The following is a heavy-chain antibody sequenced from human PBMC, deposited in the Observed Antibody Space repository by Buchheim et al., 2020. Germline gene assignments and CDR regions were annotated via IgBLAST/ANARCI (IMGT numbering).Heavy chain of an antibody. CDR1: GFTFSSYW. CDR2: IKQDGSEK. D-gene: IGHD3-22*01. J-gene: IGHJ4*02. CDR3: ASQDSSGYYRN. Sequence: EVQLVESGGGLVQPGGSLRLSCAVSGFTFSSYWMCWVRQAPGKGLEWVANIKQDGSEKYYVDSVKGRFTISRDNAKSSLLLQMHSLRAEDTATYYCASQDSSGYYRNWGQGT. V-gene: IGHV3-7*03.